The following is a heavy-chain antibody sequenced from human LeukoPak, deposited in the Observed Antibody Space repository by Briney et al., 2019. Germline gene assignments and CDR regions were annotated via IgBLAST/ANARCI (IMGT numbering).Heavy chain of an antibody. CDR1: GFTFSSYW. Sequence: GRSLRLSCAASGFTFSSYWIHWVRQTPGKGLEWVAVISYDGSNKYYADSVKGRFTISRDNSKNTLYLQMNSLRAEDTAVYYCAKGKHQGDYWGQGTLVTVSS. CDR2: ISYDGSNK. J-gene: IGHJ4*02. V-gene: IGHV3-30*18. CDR3: AKGKHQGDY.